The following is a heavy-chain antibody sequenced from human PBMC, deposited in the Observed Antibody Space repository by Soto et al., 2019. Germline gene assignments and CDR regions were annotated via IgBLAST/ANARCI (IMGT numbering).Heavy chain of an antibody. D-gene: IGHD3-10*01. CDR2: IYYSGST. CDR3: ARGGGSGSYYKRAYYYYGMDV. CDR1: GGSISSYY. Sequence: SETLSLTCTVSGGSISSYYWSWIRQPPGKGLEWIGYIYYSGSTNYNPSLKSRVTISVDTSKNQFSLKLSSVTAADTAVYYCARGGGSGSYYKRAYYYYGMDVWGQGTTVTVSS. J-gene: IGHJ6*02. V-gene: IGHV4-59*01.